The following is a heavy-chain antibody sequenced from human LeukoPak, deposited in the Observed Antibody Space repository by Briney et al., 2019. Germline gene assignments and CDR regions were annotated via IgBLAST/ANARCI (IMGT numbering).Heavy chain of an antibody. V-gene: IGHV4-4*02. Sequence: SGTLSLTCAVSGGSISSSNWWSWVRQPPGKGLEWIGEIYHSGSTNYNPSLKSRVTISVYKSKSQFSLKLSSVTAADTAVYYCARDHGDYRFDYWGQGTLVTVSS. CDR1: GGSISSSNW. J-gene: IGHJ4*02. CDR2: IYHSGST. D-gene: IGHD4-17*01. CDR3: ARDHGDYRFDY.